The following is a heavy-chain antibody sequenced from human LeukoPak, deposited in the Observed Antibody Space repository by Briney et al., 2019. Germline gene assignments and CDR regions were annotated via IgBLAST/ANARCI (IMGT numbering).Heavy chain of an antibody. CDR3: ARKGLRPLEWLSEYFFDY. Sequence: SETLSLTCAVYGESFDGYYWSWIRQSPGKGLEWIGRINHVGITNHNPSLKSRVTISVDTSKNQFTLKVRSVTAADTGVYFCARKGLRPLEWLSEYFFDYWGQGTLVSVAS. D-gene: IGHD3-3*01. J-gene: IGHJ4*02. CDR2: INHVGIT. CDR1: GESFDGYY. V-gene: IGHV4-34*01.